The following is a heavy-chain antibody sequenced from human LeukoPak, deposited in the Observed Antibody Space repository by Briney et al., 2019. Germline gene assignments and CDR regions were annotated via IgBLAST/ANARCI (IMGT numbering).Heavy chain of an antibody. CDR2: INPSGGST. J-gene: IGHJ4*02. D-gene: IGHD2-2*01. V-gene: IGHV1-46*01. Sequence: GASVKVSCKASGYTFTSYYMHWVRQAPGQGLEWMGIINPSGGSTSYAQKFQGRVTMTRDTSISTVYMELSRLRSDDTAVYYCARDVGEYCSSINCHASDYWGQGTLVTVSS. CDR1: GYTFTSYY. CDR3: ARDVGEYCSSINCHASDY.